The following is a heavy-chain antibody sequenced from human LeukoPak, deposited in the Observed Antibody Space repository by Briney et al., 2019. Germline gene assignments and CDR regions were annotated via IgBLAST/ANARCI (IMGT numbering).Heavy chain of an antibody. CDR3: AREDYDSSGYYFSWFDP. CDR1: GYTFTSYY. CDR2: ITPSGGST. J-gene: IGHJ5*02. Sequence: ASVKVSCKASGYTFTSYYMHWVRQAPGQGLECMGIITPSGGSTSYAQKFQGRVTMTRDTSTSTVYMELSSLRSEDTAVYYCAREDYDSSGYYFSWFDPWGQGTLVTVSS. D-gene: IGHD3-22*01. V-gene: IGHV1-46*01.